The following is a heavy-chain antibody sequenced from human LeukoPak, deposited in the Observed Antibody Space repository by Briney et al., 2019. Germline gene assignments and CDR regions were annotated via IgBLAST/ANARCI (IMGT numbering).Heavy chain of an antibody. CDR3: ARDKPGSSSYDY. Sequence: SETLSLTCTVSGGSISSSSYYWGWIRQPPGKGLEWIGYIYYSGSTNYNPSLKNRVTISVDTSKNQFSLKLSSVTAADTAVYYCARDKPGSSSYDYWGQGTLVTVSS. CDR1: GGSISSSSYY. CDR2: IYYSGST. V-gene: IGHV4-61*01. D-gene: IGHD6-6*01. J-gene: IGHJ4*02.